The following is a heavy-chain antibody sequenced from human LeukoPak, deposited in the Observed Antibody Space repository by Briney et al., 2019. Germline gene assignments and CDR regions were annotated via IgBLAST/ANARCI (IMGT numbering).Heavy chain of an antibody. CDR3: VKSHVRGFCSSTSCYGGGH. D-gene: IGHD2-2*01. V-gene: IGHV3-23*01. CDR2: IFPSGGEI. Sequence: GSLRLSCAASGFTFSTFAMIWVRQPPGKGLEWVSSIFPSGGEIHYADSVRGRFTISRDNSKSTLSLQMNRLRAEDTAVYYCVKSHVRGFCSSTSCYGGGHWGQGTLVTVSS. CDR1: GFTFSTFA. J-gene: IGHJ4*02.